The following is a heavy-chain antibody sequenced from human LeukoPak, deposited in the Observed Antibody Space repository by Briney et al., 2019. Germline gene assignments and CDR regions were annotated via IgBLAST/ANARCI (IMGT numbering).Heavy chain of an antibody. D-gene: IGHD6-13*01. V-gene: IGHV1-69*04. CDR2: IIPILGIA. CDR1: GGTFSSYA. J-gene: IGHJ4*02. CDR3: ARNTYSGSTGFDY. Sequence: GASVKVSCKASGGTFSSYAISWVRQAPGQGLEWMGRIIPILGIANYAQKFQGRVTITADKSTSTAYMELSSLRSEDTAVYYCARNTYSGSTGFDYWGQGTLVTVSS.